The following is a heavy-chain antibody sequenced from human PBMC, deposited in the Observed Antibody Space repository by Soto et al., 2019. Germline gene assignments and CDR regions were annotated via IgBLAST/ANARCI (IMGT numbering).Heavy chain of an antibody. CDR2: IMPVFHTT. J-gene: IGHJ6*02. CDR1: GGTFNNFA. Sequence: QVQLVQSGAEVKKPGSSVKVSCQASGGTFNNFAFTWVRQAPGQGLEWLGGIMPVFHTTNIAQTFQDRIPVTADEFTATVYMGMASLRYDDTAGYYWATAAHSPVSATLCPYGMDGWGQGTTVTVPS. D-gene: IGHD1-26*01. CDR3: ATAAHSPVSATLCPYGMDG. V-gene: IGHV1-69*01.